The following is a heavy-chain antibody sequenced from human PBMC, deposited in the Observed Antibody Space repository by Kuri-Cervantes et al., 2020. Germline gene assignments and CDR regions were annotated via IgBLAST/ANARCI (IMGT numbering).Heavy chain of an antibody. D-gene: IGHD6-13*01. J-gene: IGHJ4*02. Sequence: SETLSLTCAVYGGSFSGYYWSWIRQPPGKGLEWIGEISHSGSTNYNPSLKSRVTISVDTSKNQFSLKLSSVTAADTAVYYCARGYGYSSRWGQGTLVTVSS. CDR3: ARGYGYSSR. V-gene: IGHV4-34*01. CDR1: GGSFSGYY. CDR2: ISHSGST.